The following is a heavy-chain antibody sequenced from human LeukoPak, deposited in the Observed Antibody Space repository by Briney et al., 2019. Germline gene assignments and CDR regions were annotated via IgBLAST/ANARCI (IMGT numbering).Heavy chain of an antibody. V-gene: IGHV3-15*07. Sequence: GGSLRLSRATSGFTFSNAWMNWVRQAPGKGLEWVGRIRSNSDGGTIDYAAPVKGRFTLSRDDSKTTLYLQMNSLQTEDTAVYYCATDFYDSTWGQGTLVTVSS. D-gene: IGHD3-22*01. CDR1: GFTFSNAW. CDR3: ATDFYDST. J-gene: IGHJ5*02. CDR2: IRSNSDGGTI.